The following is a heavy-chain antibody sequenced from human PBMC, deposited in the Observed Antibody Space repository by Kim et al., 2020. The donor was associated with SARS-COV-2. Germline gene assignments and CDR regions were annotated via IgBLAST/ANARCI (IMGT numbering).Heavy chain of an antibody. Sequence: ASVKVSCKASGYTFTSYYIHWVRQAPGQGLEWMGIINTSSGNTTYAQKFQGRVAMTRDMSTSTVYMELSSLRSEDTALYYCAREGGGGIYSDNGPYAFDFWGQGTMVTVSS. V-gene: IGHV1-46*01. J-gene: IGHJ3*01. D-gene: IGHD1-26*01. CDR2: INTSSGNT. CDR3: AREGGGGIYSDNGPYAFDF. CDR1: GYTFTSYY.